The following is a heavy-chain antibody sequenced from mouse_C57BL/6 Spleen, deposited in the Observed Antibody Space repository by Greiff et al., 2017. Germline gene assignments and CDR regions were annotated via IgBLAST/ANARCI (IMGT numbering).Heavy chain of an antibody. CDR2: IDPENGDT. J-gene: IGHJ3*01. CDR1: GFNIKDDY. Sequence: EVQLQQSGAELVRPGASVKLSCTASGFNIKDDYMHWVKQRPEQGLEWIGWIDPENGDTEYASKFQGKATITADTSSNTAYLQLSSLTSEDTAVYYCTTGVYEAWFAYGGQGTLGTVSA. CDR3: TTGVYEAWFAY. V-gene: IGHV14-4*01. D-gene: IGHD2-12*01.